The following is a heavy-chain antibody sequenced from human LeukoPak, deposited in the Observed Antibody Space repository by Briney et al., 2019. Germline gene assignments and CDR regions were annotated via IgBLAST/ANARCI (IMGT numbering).Heavy chain of an antibody. Sequence: GGSLRLSCAASGFTFSSYWMHWVRQAPGKGLVWVSRINSDGSSTSYADSAKGRFTISRDNAKNALYLQMNSLRAEDTAVYYCARAVFDDYGDPYFDYWGQGTLVTVSS. CDR3: ARAVFDDYGDPYFDY. D-gene: IGHD4-17*01. V-gene: IGHV3-74*01. CDR1: GFTFSSYW. J-gene: IGHJ4*02. CDR2: INSDGSST.